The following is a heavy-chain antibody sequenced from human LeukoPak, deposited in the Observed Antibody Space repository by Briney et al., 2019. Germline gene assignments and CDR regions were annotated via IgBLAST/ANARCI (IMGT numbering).Heavy chain of an antibody. Sequence: PSETLSLTCTVSGGSISNSTYSWGWIRQPPGKGLEWIGTISYSGSSYYNPSLKSRVTMSVDTSKNQFSLKLSSVTAADTAVYYCARDYRGPWGQGTLVTVSS. CDR1: GGSISNSTYS. D-gene: IGHD1-14*01. CDR3: ARDYRGP. J-gene: IGHJ5*02. CDR2: ISYSGSS. V-gene: IGHV4-39*07.